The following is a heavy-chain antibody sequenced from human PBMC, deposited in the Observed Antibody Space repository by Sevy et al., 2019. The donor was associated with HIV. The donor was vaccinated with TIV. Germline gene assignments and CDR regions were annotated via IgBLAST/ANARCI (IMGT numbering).Heavy chain of an antibody. Sequence: GGSLRLSCAAFGFAFYDYGMSWIRQAPGKGLGWVATLSFGCGKINYADSVKGRFTTSRDNSKKSFYLQMDNFRVEDTALYYCAREGCTRPHDYWGQGTLVTVSS. D-gene: IGHD2-8*01. CDR2: LSFGCGKI. V-gene: IGHV3-23*01. CDR1: GFAFYDYG. CDR3: AREGCTRPHDY. J-gene: IGHJ4*02.